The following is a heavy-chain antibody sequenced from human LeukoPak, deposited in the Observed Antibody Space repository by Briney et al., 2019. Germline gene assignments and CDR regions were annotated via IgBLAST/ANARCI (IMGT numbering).Heavy chain of an antibody. CDR2: IYYSGST. CDR3: ARGSGYYSFDY. D-gene: IGHD3-22*01. V-gene: IGHV4-30-4*01. J-gene: IGHJ4*02. CDR1: GRSISSGDYY. Sequence: SSQTLSLTCTVSGRSISSGDYYWRWIRQPPGKGLDWIGYIYYSGSTYYNPSLKSPVTISVDTSKNQFSLKLSSVTAADTAVYYCARGSGYYSFDYWGQGTLVTVSS.